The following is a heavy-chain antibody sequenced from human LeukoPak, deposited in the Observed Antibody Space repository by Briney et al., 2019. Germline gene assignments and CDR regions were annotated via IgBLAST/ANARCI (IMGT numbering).Heavy chain of an antibody. CDR3: ARAGIAAAGTMRGVKYFQH. V-gene: IGHV4-34*01. CDR1: GGSFSGYY. CDR2: INHSGST. D-gene: IGHD6-13*01. Sequence: PSETLSLTCAVYGGSFSGYYWSWIRQPPGKGLEWIGEINHSGSTNYNPSLKSRVTISVDTSKNQFSLKLSSVTAADTAVYYCARAGIAAAGTMRGVKYFQHWGQGTLVTVSS. J-gene: IGHJ1*01.